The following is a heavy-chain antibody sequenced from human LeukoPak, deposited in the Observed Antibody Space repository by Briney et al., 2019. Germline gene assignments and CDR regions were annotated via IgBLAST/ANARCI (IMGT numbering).Heavy chain of an antibody. V-gene: IGHV1-69-2*01. J-gene: IGHJ4*02. CDR2: VDPEDGET. D-gene: IGHD1-26*01. CDR3: AKAKSSVGATTVRFDY. Sequence: GASVKVSCKASGYTFTDYYMHWVQQAPGKGLEWMGRVDPEDGETIYAEKFQGRVTITADTSTDTAYMELSSLRSEDTALYYCAKAKSSVGATTVRFDYWGQGTLVTVSS. CDR1: GYTFTDYY.